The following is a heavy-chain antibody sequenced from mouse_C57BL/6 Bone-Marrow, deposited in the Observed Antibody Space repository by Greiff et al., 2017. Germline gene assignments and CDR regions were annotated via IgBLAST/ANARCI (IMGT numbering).Heavy chain of an antibody. CDR3: DKNQGLGRGFAY. D-gene: IGHD2-4*01. Sequence: VQLQQSGPGLVQPSQSLSITCTVSGFSFTSYGVHWVRQSPGKGLEWLGVIWRGGSTDYNAVFMSRLSITKDNSKSQGFFKMNSLQADDTAIYYGDKNQGLGRGFAYWGQGTVVTVSA. J-gene: IGHJ3*01. CDR2: IWRGGST. V-gene: IGHV2-5*01. CDR1: GFSFTSYG.